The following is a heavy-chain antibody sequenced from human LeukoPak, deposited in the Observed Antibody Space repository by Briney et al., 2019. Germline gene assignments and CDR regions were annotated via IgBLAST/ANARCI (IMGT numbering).Heavy chain of an antibody. CDR3: ARVYLERLTAGYFDH. CDR1: GFTFSTYA. CDR2: ISYDGRQN. Sequence: GRSLRLSCAASGFTFSTYAKNWVRQAPGKGLEWLAVISYDGRQNYYADSVKGRFTISRDNSKNTLYLQMNSLRDEDSAAYYCARVYLERLTAGYFDHWGQGTWVTVSP. V-gene: IGHV3-30*04. J-gene: IGHJ4*02. D-gene: IGHD2-8*01.